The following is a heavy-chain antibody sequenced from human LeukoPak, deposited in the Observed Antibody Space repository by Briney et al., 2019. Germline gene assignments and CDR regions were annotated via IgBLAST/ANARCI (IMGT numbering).Heavy chain of an antibody. Sequence: GGSLRLSCAASGFTFSSYGMHWVCQAPGKGLEWVAVISYDGSNKYYADSVKGRFTISRDNSKNTLYLQMNSLRAEDTAVYYCVRTEDTERFDYWGQGTLVTVSS. CDR1: GFTFSSYG. CDR3: VRTEDTERFDY. D-gene: IGHD1-26*01. CDR2: ISYDGSNK. V-gene: IGHV3-30*03. J-gene: IGHJ4*02.